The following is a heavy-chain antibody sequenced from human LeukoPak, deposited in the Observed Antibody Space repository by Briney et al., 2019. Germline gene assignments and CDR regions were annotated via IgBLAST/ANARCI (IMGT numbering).Heavy chain of an antibody. CDR3: ASLHYGSGVDY. Sequence: TSETLSLTCTVSGGSISSSSYYWGWIRQPPGKGLEWIGSIYYSGSTYYNPSLKSRVTISVDTSKNQFSLKLSSVTAADTAVYYCASLHYGSGVDYWGQGTLVTVSS. D-gene: IGHD3-10*01. CDR1: GGSISSSSYY. CDR2: IYYSGST. V-gene: IGHV4-39*01. J-gene: IGHJ4*02.